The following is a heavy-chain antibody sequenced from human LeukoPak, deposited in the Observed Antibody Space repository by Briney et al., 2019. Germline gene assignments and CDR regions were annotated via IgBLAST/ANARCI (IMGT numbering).Heavy chain of an antibody. V-gene: IGHV3-21*06. J-gene: IGHJ4*02. Sequence: GGSLRLSCAASGLTFSSFSFNWVRQGPRKGLEWVSSINTVASYIYYADSVKGRFTISRDNAKNSQYLQMNSLRAEDTGVYYCARLRRNSDKSGFYYYYDYWGQGTLVTVSS. CDR2: INTVASYI. CDR3: ARLRRNSDKSGFYYYYDY. CDR1: GLTFSSFS. D-gene: IGHD3-22*01.